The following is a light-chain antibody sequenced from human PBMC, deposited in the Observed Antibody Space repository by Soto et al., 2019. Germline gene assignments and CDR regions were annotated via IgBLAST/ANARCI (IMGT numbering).Light chain of an antibody. V-gene: IGKV1-39*01. Sequence: DIQMTQSPSSLSASVGDRLTITCRASQSIRSYLNWYRQRPGKAPELLVYSASTLESDVPSGFSGDGSGTQFTLTVTSLHPEDSAIYYCQQSHSAPYTFGQGTKVEI. CDR1: QSIRSY. J-gene: IGKJ2*01. CDR2: SAS. CDR3: QQSHSAPYT.